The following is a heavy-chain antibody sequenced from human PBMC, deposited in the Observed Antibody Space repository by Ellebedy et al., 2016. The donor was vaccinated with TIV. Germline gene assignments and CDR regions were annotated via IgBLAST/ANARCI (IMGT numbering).Heavy chain of an antibody. V-gene: IGHV3-7*01. CDR2: IKQDGSEK. Sequence: PGGSLRLSCVASGFAFSSYWMTWVRQAPGKGLEWVANIKQDGSEKWYVDSVKGRFTISRDNAKNSLYLQVNSLTAEDTAVYYCASNPTELLLAFDIWGQGTMVTVSS. J-gene: IGHJ3*02. D-gene: IGHD1-7*01. CDR1: GFAFSSYW. CDR3: ASNPTELLLAFDI.